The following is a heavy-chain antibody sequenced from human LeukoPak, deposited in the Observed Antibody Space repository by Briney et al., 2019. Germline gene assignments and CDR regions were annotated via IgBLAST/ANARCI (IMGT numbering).Heavy chain of an antibody. CDR2: IYYNGNT. V-gene: IGHV4-39*01. CDR1: GGSISSYSYY. Sequence: SETLSLTCTVSGGSISSYSYYWGWIRQPPGKGLEWIGXIYYNGNTXXTPSXXSRVTISVDTSKNQFSLKLSSVTAADTAVYYCXXPGIAXRLXLFDYWGQGTLVTVSS. D-gene: IGHD6-6*01. J-gene: IGHJ4*02. CDR3: XXPGIAXRLXLFDY.